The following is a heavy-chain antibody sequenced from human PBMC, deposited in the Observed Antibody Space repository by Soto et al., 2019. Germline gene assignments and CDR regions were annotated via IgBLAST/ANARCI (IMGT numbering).Heavy chain of an antibody. CDR3: ARDRAITPTSYGLDV. CDR1: GDSISSNSAA. CDR2: TYYKSKWYN. D-gene: IGHD5-12*01. V-gene: IGHV6-1*01. J-gene: IGHJ6*02. Sequence: SHTLSLTCAISGDSISSNSAALNWIRQSPSRGLEWLGRTYYKSKWYNDYAVSVKSRITINPDTSKNQFSLQLNSVTPDDTAVYYCARDRAITPTSYGLDVWGQGTTVTVS.